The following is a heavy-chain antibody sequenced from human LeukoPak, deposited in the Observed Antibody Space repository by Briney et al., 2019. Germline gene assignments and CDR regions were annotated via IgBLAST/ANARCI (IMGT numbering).Heavy chain of an antibody. CDR1: GGSFSGYY. D-gene: IGHD6-19*01. J-gene: IGHJ4*02. Sequence: SETLSLTCAVYGGSFSGYYWSWIRQPPGKGLEWIGEINHSGSTNYSPSLKSRVTISVDTSKNQFSLKLSSVTAADTAVYYCARGRYSSGWYPDWGQGTLVTVSS. CDR3: ARGRYSSGWYPD. CDR2: INHSGST. V-gene: IGHV4-34*01.